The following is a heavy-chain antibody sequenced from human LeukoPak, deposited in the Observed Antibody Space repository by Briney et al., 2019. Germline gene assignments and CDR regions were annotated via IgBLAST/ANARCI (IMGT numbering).Heavy chain of an antibody. V-gene: IGHV3-48*04. CDR1: GFTFSSDS. D-gene: IGHD2-2*01. CDR2: ISSISSTI. J-gene: IGHJ6*03. CDR3: TREGYQLLSGGNYYYYMDI. Sequence: GGSLRLSCAASGFTFSSDSMNWVRQAPGKGLEWVSYISSISSTIYYPDSVKGRFTISRDNAKNSLYLQMNSLRAEDTAVYYCTREGYQLLSGGNYYYYMDIWGKGTTVTVSS.